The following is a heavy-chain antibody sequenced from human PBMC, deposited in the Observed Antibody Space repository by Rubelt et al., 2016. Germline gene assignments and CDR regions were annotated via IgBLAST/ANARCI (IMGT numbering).Heavy chain of an antibody. Sequence: QVLLQESGPGLVKPSETLSLTCTVSGGSITSHNWSWIRQPPGKGLEWIGYIYDSGSTNYNPSLKSRGSISVDTAKNQRTLKLRSVTAADTAVYYCARDRGRTPVDYWGQGILVTVSS. CDR2: IYDSGST. CDR3: ARDRGRTPVDY. CDR1: GGSITSHN. J-gene: IGHJ4*02. D-gene: IGHD1-14*01. V-gene: IGHV4-59*11.